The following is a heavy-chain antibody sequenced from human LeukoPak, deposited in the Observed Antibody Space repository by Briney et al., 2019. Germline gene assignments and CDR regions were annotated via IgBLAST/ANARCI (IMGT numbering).Heavy chain of an antibody. D-gene: IGHD4-17*01. CDR1: GFTFSSYS. Sequence: PGGSLRLSCAASGFTFSSYSMNWVRQAPGKGLEWVSAISGSGGSTYYADSVKGRFTISRDNSMNTLYLQMNSLRAEDTAVYYCAKGHDYGDPYYFDYWGQGTLVTVSS. V-gene: IGHV3-23*01. CDR2: ISGSGGST. J-gene: IGHJ4*02. CDR3: AKGHDYGDPYYFDY.